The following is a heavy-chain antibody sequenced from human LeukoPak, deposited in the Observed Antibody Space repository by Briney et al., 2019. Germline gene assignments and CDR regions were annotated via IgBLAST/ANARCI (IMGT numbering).Heavy chain of an antibody. D-gene: IGHD2-2*01. CDR2: IYYSGST. Sequence: SETLSLTCTVSGGSIGSGGYYWSWIRQHPGKGLEWIGYIYYSGSTYYNPSLKSRVTISVDTSKNQFSLKLSSVTAADTAVYYCASIPYCSSTSCLPDGGYWGQGTLVTVSS. CDR1: GGSIGSGGYY. V-gene: IGHV4-31*03. J-gene: IGHJ4*02. CDR3: ASIPYCSSTSCLPDGGY.